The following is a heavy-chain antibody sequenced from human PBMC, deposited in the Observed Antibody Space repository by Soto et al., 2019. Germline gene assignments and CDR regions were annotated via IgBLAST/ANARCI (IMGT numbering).Heavy chain of an antibody. CDR1: GFTFSSAA. J-gene: IGHJ5*02. Sequence: QILESGGSLVQPGGSLRLSCVAAGFTFSSAAMNWVRQDPGKGLEWVSIISDTGTRTHYADSVKGRFTISRDNSKNTLYLDMNILRAEDTAVYYCAKSLDIHYKNWFDPWGQGTLVTVSS. D-gene: IGHD4-4*01. CDR3: AKSLDIHYKNWFDP. V-gene: IGHV3-23*01. CDR2: ISDTGTRT.